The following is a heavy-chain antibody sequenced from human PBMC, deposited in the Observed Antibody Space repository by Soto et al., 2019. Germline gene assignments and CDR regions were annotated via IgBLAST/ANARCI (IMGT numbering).Heavy chain of an antibody. CDR2: MYYNGNT. CDR1: GGSFTSTNYF. J-gene: IGHJ1*01. Sequence: QLQESGPGLVKPSETLSLTCTVSGGSFTSTNYFWGWIRQPPGKGLEWIGYMYYNGNTFYSPSLKSRVTMSVDTSKRQFSRDLSSVTAADTAMYYCARLQIYDIRAAPTAIVHPWGLGAMVNVSS. CDR3: ARLQIYDIRAAPTAIVHP. D-gene: IGHD2-21*02. V-gene: IGHV4-39*01.